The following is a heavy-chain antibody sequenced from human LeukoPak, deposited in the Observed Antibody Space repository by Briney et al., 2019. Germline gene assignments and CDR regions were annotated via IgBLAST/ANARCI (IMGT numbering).Heavy chain of an antibody. CDR2: IYYSGST. J-gene: IGHJ4*02. D-gene: IGHD3-10*01. CDR3: ARHYSSGTYPLDS. Sequence: SETLSLTCTVSGGSISSSSYYWGWIRQPPGKGLEWIGSIYYSGSTYYNPSLKSRVTISVDTSKNQFSLKLSSVTAADTAVYYCARHYSSGTYPLDSWGQGTLVTVSS. CDR1: GGSISSSSYY. V-gene: IGHV4-39*01.